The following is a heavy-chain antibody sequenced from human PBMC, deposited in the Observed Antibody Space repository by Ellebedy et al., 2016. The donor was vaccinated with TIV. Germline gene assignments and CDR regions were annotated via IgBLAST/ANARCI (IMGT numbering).Heavy chain of an antibody. CDR2: INAGNGNT. CDR1: GYTFTSYA. J-gene: IGHJ3*02. V-gene: IGHV1-3*01. D-gene: IGHD3-10*01. Sequence: AASVKVSCKASGYTFTSYAMHWARQAPGQRLEWMGWINAGNGNTKYSQKFQGRVTITRDTSASTAYMELSSLRSEDTAVYYCAGGLLLWFGELLSAFDIWGQGTMVTVSS. CDR3: AGGLLLWFGELLSAFDI.